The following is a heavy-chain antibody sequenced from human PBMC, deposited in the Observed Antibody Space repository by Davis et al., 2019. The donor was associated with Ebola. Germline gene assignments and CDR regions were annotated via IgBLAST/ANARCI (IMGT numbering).Heavy chain of an antibody. V-gene: IGHV4-34*01. Sequence: SETLSLTCAVYGGSFSGYYWSCIRQPPGKGLEWNGEINHSGSTNYNPSLKSRVTISVDTSKNQFSLKLSSVTAADTAVYYCARRRGAVRAFDIWGQGTMVTVSS. CDR2: INHSGST. J-gene: IGHJ3*02. CDR3: ARRRGAVRAFDI. CDR1: GGSFSGYY. D-gene: IGHD3-10*01.